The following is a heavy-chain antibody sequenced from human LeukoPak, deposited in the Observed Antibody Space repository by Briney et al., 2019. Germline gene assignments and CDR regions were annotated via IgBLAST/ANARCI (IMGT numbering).Heavy chain of an antibody. D-gene: IGHD3-22*01. Sequence: SETLSLTCTVSGGSLSNYYWSWIRQPPGKGLEWIGYMYYSGSTNYNPSLKSRVTISVDTSKNQFSLKLSSVTAADTAVYYCARRSSGSLFDYWGQGTLVTVSS. CDR3: ARRSSGSLFDY. CDR1: GGSLSNYY. CDR2: MYYSGST. J-gene: IGHJ4*02. V-gene: IGHV4-59*08.